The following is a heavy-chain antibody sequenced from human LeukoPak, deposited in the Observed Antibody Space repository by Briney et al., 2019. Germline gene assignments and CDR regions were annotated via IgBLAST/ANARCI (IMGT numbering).Heavy chain of an antibody. J-gene: IGHJ6*03. CDR1: GGSISSYY. V-gene: IGHV4-59*01. CDR2: IYYSGST. D-gene: IGHD2-2*02. CDR3: ARGEIVVVPAAIPPRDYYYYYMDV. Sequence: PSETLSLTCTVSGGSISSYYWSWIRQPPGKGLEWIGYIYYSGSTNYNPSLKSRVTISVDTSKNQFSLKLSSVTAADTAVYYCARGEIVVVPAAIPPRDYYYYYMDVWGKGTTVTVSS.